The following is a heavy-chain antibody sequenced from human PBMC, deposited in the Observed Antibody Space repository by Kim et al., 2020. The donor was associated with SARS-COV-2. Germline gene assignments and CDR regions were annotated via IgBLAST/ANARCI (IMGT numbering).Heavy chain of an antibody. D-gene: IGHD6-19*01. Sequence: SVKVSCKASGGTFSSYAISWVRQAPGQGLEWMGGIIPIFGTANYAQKFQGRVTITADESTSTAYMELSSLRSEDTAVYYCARARGHSSGWYAPCDYWGQGTLVTVSS. CDR1: GGTFSSYA. V-gene: IGHV1-69*13. CDR3: ARARGHSSGWYAPCDY. CDR2: IIPIFGTA. J-gene: IGHJ4*02.